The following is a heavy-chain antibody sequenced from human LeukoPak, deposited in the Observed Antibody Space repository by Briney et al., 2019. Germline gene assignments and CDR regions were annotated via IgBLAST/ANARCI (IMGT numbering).Heavy chain of an antibody. CDR3: ARAFHYYDSSGYYPDWFDP. J-gene: IGHJ5*02. Sequence: GGSLRLSCAASGFTFSSYGMHWVRQAPGKGLEWVAVISYDGRNKYYADSVKGRFTISRDNSKNTVHLQMNSLRAEDTAVYYCARAFHYYDSSGYYPDWFDPWGQGTLVTVSS. D-gene: IGHD3-22*01. CDR2: ISYDGRNK. V-gene: IGHV3-30*03. CDR1: GFTFSSYG.